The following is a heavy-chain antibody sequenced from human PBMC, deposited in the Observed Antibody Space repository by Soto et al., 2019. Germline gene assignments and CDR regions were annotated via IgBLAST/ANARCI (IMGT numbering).Heavy chain of an antibody. Sequence: GGSLRLSCAASGFTFSSYAMSWVRQAPGKGLEWVSAISGSGGSTYYADSVKGRFTISRDNSKNTLYLQMNSLRAEDTAVYYCAKDGWDCSGGSCYSEYYYYGMDVWGQGTTVTVSS. V-gene: IGHV3-23*01. J-gene: IGHJ6*02. CDR1: GFTFSSYA. CDR3: AKDGWDCSGGSCYSEYYYYGMDV. D-gene: IGHD2-15*01. CDR2: ISGSGGST.